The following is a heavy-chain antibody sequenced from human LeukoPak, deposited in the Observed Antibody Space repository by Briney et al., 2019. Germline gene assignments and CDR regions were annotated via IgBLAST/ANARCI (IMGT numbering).Heavy chain of an antibody. CDR2: ISCGGSRI. J-gene: IGHJ3*01. CDR3: LRVSQHDDDYDSLLQGAVHL. V-gene: IGHV3-21*06. CDR1: GFSFNTHS. D-gene: IGHD3-22*01. Sequence: PGGSLRLSCADSGFSFNTHSMSWVRQSPGKGLEWVSAISCGGSRIHYADSMKGRFTISRDNAKNSLYLQMSSLRAEDTAMYYCLRVSQHDDDYDSLLQGAVHLWGKGKIVTVS.